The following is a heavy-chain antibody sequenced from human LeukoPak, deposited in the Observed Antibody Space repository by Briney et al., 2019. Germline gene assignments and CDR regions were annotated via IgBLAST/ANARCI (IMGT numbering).Heavy chain of an antibody. D-gene: IGHD5-24*01. Sequence: PGGSLRLSCAASGFTFSSYWMSWVRQAPGKGLEWVANIKQDGSEKYYVDSVKGRFTISRDNAKSTLYLQMNSLRAEDTAVYYCARGGDGYNFLKFWGQGTLVTVSS. V-gene: IGHV3-7*01. CDR2: IKQDGSEK. J-gene: IGHJ4*02. CDR1: GFTFSSYW. CDR3: ARGGDGYNFLKF.